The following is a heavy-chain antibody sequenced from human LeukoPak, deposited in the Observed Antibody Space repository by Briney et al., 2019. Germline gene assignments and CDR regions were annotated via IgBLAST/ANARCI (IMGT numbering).Heavy chain of an antibody. Sequence: PSETLSLTCAVYGGSFSGYYWSWIRQPPGKGLEWIGEINHSGSTSYNPSLKSRVTISVDTSKNQFSLKLSSVTAADTAVYYCARARITMITRRVFDYWGQGTLVTVSS. J-gene: IGHJ4*02. V-gene: IGHV4-34*01. D-gene: IGHD3-22*01. CDR3: ARARITMITRRVFDY. CDR1: GGSFSGYY. CDR2: INHSGST.